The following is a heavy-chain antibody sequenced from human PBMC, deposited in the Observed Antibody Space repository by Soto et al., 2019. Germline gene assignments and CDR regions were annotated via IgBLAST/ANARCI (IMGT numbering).Heavy chain of an antibody. Sequence: EVQLLESGGGLVQPGGSLRLSCVASEFTFSVYAMSWVRQAPGKGLERVSAIGASGTKTFYADSVKGRFTMSRDNSKDTLYLQMNSLRAEDTAIYYCARDRGNLDVWGQGTTVTVSS. CDR3: ARDRGNLDV. CDR1: EFTFSVYA. V-gene: IGHV3-23*01. J-gene: IGHJ6*02. CDR2: IGASGTKT. D-gene: IGHD6-25*01.